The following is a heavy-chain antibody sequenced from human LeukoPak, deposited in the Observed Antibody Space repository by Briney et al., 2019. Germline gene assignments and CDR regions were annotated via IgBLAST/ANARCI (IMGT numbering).Heavy chain of an antibody. CDR1: GFTFSNYW. CDR2: IKLDGSEK. V-gene: IGHV3-7*01. CDR3: ARDLTGSSSWYAGGGDY. Sequence: PGGSLRLSCAASGFTFSNYWLSWVRQAPGKGLEWVANIKLDGSEKYYVDSVKGRFTISRDNAKNSLYLQMNSLRAEDTAVYYCARDLTGSSSWYAGGGDYWGQGTLVTVSS. J-gene: IGHJ4*02. D-gene: IGHD6-13*01.